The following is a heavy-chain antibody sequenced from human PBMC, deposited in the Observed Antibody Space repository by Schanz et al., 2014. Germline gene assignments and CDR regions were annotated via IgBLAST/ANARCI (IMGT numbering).Heavy chain of an antibody. D-gene: IGHD3-16*01. J-gene: IGHJ4*02. CDR2: ITNKPNNYNT. Sequence: VQLVESGGGVVQPGGSLRLSCAASGFTFNSYAFHWVRQAPGKGLEWVGRITNKPNNYNTEYAASVKGRFTISRDDSRNSLYLQMSSLKTEDTAVYYCVRLDVHDYWGQGTLVNVSA. V-gene: IGHV3-72*01. CDR1: GFTFNSYA. CDR3: VRLDVHDY.